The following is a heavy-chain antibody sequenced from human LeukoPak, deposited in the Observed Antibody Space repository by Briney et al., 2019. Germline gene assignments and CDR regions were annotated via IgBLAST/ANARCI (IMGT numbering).Heavy chain of an antibody. Sequence: SETLSLTCTVSGGSISSGGYYWSWIRQHPGKGLEWIGYIYYSGSTYYNPSLKSRVTISVDTSKNQFSLKLSSVTAADTAVYYCARSKVVPAPVAFDIWGQGTMVTVSS. CDR1: GGSISSGGYY. CDR2: IYYSGST. D-gene: IGHD2-2*01. V-gene: IGHV4-31*03. J-gene: IGHJ3*02. CDR3: ARSKVVPAPVAFDI.